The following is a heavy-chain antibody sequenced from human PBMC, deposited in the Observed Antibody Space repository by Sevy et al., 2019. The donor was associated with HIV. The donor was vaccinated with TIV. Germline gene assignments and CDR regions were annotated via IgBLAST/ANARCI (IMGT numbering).Heavy chain of an antibody. V-gene: IGHV3-21*04. CDR1: GFTFRTYS. CDR3: ARDFTIFGVVSGIDY. J-gene: IGHJ4*02. Sequence: GGSLRLSCAASGFTFRTYSMNWVRQAPGKGLEWLSSISDDSRYIYYSDSMKGRFTISRANTKNLLYLQINNLRVEDTAIYYCARDFTIFGVVSGIDYWGQGNLVTVSS. CDR2: ISDDSRYI. D-gene: IGHD3-3*01.